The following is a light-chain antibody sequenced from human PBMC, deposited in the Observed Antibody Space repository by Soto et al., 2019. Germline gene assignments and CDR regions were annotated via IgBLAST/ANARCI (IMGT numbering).Light chain of an antibody. J-gene: IGKJ1*01. V-gene: IGKV1-9*01. Sequence: DIPLTQSPSFLSASVGDRVTITCRASQGISSYLAWYQQKPGKAPKLLIYGASTLQSGVPSRFSGSGSGTEFTLTISSLQPEDFATYYCQQLNSYPWTFGQGTKVEIK. CDR3: QQLNSYPWT. CDR1: QGISSY. CDR2: GAS.